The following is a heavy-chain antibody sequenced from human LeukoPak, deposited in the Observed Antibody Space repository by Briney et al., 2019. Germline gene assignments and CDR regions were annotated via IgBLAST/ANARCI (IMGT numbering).Heavy chain of an antibody. V-gene: IGHV4-61*02. J-gene: IGHJ5*02. D-gene: IGHD3-3*01. CDR2: IYASGST. CDR3: ARVAYYDFWSGYAPFDP. CDR1: GGSISSGSYY. Sequence: SQTLSLTCTVSGGSISSGSYYWSWIRQPAGKGLEWIGRIYASGSTNYNPSLRSRVTISLDTSKNQFSLKLSPVTAADTAVYYCARVAYYDFWSGYAPFDPWGQGTLVTVSS.